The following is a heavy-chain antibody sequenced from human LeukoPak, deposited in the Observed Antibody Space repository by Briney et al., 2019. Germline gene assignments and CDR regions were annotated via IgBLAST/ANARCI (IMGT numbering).Heavy chain of an antibody. V-gene: IGHV1-2*02. CDR3: ARDRSGSYLMDYYYYYMDV. J-gene: IGHJ6*03. CDR2: INPNSGGT. Sequence: ASVKVCCKASGYRFTGYYMHWVRQAPGQGLELKGRINPNSGGTTYAQKFQGRVTMTRDMSTSTAYMELRSLRSDDTAVYYCARDRSGSYLMDYYYYYMDVWGKGTTVTISS. D-gene: IGHD1-26*01. CDR1: GYRFTGYY.